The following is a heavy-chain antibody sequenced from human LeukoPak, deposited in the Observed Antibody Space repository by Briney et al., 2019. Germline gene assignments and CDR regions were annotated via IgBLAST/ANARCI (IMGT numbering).Heavy chain of an antibody. J-gene: IGHJ3*02. D-gene: IGHD6-19*01. V-gene: IGHV4-59*01. CDR3: ARGARIAVAGRRSSDAFDI. Sequence: SETLSLTCTVSGGSISSYYWSWIRQPPGQGLEWIGYIYYSGSTNYNPSLKTRVTISVDTSKNQFSLELSSVTAADTAVYYCARGARIAVAGRRSSDAFDIWGQGTMVTVSS. CDR2: IYYSGST. CDR1: GGSISSYY.